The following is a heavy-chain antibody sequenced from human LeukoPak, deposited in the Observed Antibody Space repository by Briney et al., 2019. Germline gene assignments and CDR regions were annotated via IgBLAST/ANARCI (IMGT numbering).Heavy chain of an antibody. CDR1: GFTFSSYS. J-gene: IGHJ4*02. Sequence: PGGSLRLSCAASGFTFSSYSMNWVRQAPGKGLKWVSSISSSSSYIYYADSVKGRFTISRDSAKNSLYLQMNSLRAEDTAVYYCARDTGTRTTTLNCWGQGTLVTLSS. CDR3: ARDTGTRTTTLNC. D-gene: IGHD1-1*01. V-gene: IGHV3-21*01. CDR2: ISSSSSYI.